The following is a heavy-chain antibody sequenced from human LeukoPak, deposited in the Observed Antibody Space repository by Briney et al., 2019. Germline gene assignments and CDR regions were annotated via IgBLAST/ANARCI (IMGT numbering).Heavy chain of an antibody. CDR3: ASSLVRADMVTGIDY. J-gene: IGHJ4*02. CDR2: IYYSGNT. Sequence: SETLSLTCTVSSVSITSSYWSWIRQRPGKGLEYIGYIYYSGNTNFNPSLKSRVTMSVDTSKNQFSLKLSSVTAADTAVYYCASSLVRADMVTGIDYWGQGTLVTVSS. V-gene: IGHV4-59*12. CDR1: SVSITSSY. D-gene: IGHD5-18*01.